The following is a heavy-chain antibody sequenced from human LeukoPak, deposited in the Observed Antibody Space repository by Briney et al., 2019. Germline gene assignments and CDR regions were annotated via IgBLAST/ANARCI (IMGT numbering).Heavy chain of an antibody. D-gene: IGHD3-10*01. CDR2: INPNSGGT. CDR3: AREGYYYGSGSYPHNWFDP. Sequence: ASVKVSCKASGYTFTGYYMHWVRQAPGQGLEWMGWINPNSGGTNYARKFQGRVTMTRDTSISTAYMELSRLRSDDTAVYYCAREGYYYGSGSYPHNWFDPWGQGTLVTVSS. CDR1: GYTFTGYY. J-gene: IGHJ5*02. V-gene: IGHV1-2*02.